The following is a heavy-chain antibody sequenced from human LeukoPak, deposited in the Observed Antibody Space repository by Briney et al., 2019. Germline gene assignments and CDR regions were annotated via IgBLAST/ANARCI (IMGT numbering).Heavy chain of an antibody. CDR1: GGSISSSSYY. Sequence: PSETLSLTCTVSGGSISSSSYYWGWIRQPPGKGLEWIGSIYYSGSTYYNPSLKSRVTISVDTSKNQFSLKLSSVTAADTAVYYCARDIVVVVAATALDWFDPWGQGTLVTVSS. D-gene: IGHD2-15*01. CDR2: IYYSGST. J-gene: IGHJ5*02. CDR3: ARDIVVVVAATALDWFDP. V-gene: IGHV4-39*07.